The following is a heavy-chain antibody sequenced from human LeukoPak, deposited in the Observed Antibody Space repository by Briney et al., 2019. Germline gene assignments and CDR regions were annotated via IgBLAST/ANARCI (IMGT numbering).Heavy chain of an antibody. CDR3: ATGGSGSSLYYFDY. V-gene: IGHV3-33*01. CDR2: IWYDGRNK. D-gene: IGHD1-26*01. Sequence: PGRSLTLSCAASGFTFSNYGMHWVRQAPGKGLEWVAVIWYDGRNKYYSDSVKGRFTISRDNSENTLYLQMNSLRADDTVVYYWATGGSGSSLYYFDYWAQGTQVPVSS. J-gene: IGHJ4*02. CDR1: GFTFSNYG.